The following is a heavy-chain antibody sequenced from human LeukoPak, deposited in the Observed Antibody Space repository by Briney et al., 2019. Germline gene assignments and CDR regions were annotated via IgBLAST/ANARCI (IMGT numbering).Heavy chain of an antibody. V-gene: IGHV3-49*04. J-gene: IGHJ4*02. D-gene: IGHD1-26*01. CDR2: IRSKAYGETA. CDR1: GFTFGDYA. Sequence: GGSLRLSCTTSGFTFGDYAMSWVRQAPGKGLEWVCFIRSKAYGETAECAASVRGRFTISRDDFNSIAYLHMDSLKTEDTAVYYCTRDHLGSDWDYDYWGQETLVSVSS. CDR3: TRDHLGSDWDYDY.